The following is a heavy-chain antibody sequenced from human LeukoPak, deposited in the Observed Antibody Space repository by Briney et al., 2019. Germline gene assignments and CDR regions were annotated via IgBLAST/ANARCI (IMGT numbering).Heavy chain of an antibody. CDR1: RFSFSAYP. V-gene: IGHV3-23*01. CDR2: ISASGDVT. Sequence: PGGSLRLSCEASRFSFSAYPMGWVRRAPGKGLEWVSGISASGDVTFHADPLQGRFTISRDNSKNTLYLQMNSLRAEDTAVYFCAKVFSAHITGYFEYWGQGTLVTVSS. D-gene: IGHD1-14*01. J-gene: IGHJ4*02. CDR3: AKVFSAHITGYFEY.